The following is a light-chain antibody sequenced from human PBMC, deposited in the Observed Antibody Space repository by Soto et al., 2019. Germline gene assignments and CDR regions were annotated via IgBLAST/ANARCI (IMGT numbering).Light chain of an antibody. CDR2: EVT. V-gene: IGLV2-14*01. CDR3: SSYTGSSTLYV. Sequence: QSALTQPASVSGSPGQSITISCTGTSSDVGTYNYASWYQQHPGKAPKVMIYEVTYRPSGVSNRFSGSKSGNTASLTISGLXAEDEAEYYCSSYTGSSTLYVFGTGTKVTLL. CDR1: SSDVGTYNY. J-gene: IGLJ1*01.